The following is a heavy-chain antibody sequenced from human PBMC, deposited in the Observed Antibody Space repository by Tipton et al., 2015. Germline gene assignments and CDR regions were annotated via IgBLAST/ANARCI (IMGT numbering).Heavy chain of an antibody. CDR1: GGSVSSGSHY. D-gene: IGHD3-10*01. Sequence: TLSLTCTVSGGSVSSGSHYWNWIRQSPGKGLVWIGYVFFSGSTNYNPSLKSRVTMSMDASKNQFSLKLSSVTAADTAVYYCARDTFPPGSYGMDVWGQGTTVTVSS. CDR2: VFFSGST. V-gene: IGHV4-61*01. J-gene: IGHJ6*02. CDR3: ARDTFPPGSYGMDV.